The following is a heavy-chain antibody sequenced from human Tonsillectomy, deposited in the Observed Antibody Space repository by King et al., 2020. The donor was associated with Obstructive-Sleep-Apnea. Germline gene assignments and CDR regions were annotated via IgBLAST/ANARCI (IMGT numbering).Heavy chain of an antibody. CDR1: GITFSSQD. CDR2: TSGSGGST. V-gene: IGHV3-23*04. Sequence: VQLVESGGGLVQPWGALRRSWAASGITFSSQDMSRCRQAPGKGLEWCSVTSGSGGSTYYADSVKGRFTNSRDKSKNTLYLQMNSLRAEDTAVYYCAKVGGYRYGPIDYWGQGTLVTVSS. CDR3: AKVGGYRYGPIDY. J-gene: IGHJ4*02. D-gene: IGHD5-18*01.